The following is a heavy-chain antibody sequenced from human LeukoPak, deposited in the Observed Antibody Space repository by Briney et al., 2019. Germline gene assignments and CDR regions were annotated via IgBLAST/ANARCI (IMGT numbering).Heavy chain of an antibody. J-gene: IGHJ4*02. D-gene: IGHD3-10*01. CDR2: ISNSGSST. V-gene: IGHV3-23*01. CDR3: AKGSSPPRPYYFDN. CDR1: GFTFSTYA. Sequence: QPGGSLRLSCAASGFTFSTYAMSWVRQAPGKGLEWVSAISNSGSSTYYADYVKGRFTISRDSSKNTVYLQMNSLRADDTAVYYCAKGSSPPRPYYFDNWGQGTLVTVSS.